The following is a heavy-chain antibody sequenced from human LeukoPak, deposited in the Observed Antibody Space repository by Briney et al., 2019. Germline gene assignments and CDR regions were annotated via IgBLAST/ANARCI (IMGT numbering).Heavy chain of an antibody. Sequence: GGSLRLSCAASGFTFSSYAMSWVRQAPGKGLEWVSAISGSGGSTYYADSVKGRFTISRDNSKNTLYLQKNSLRAEDTAVYYCAKKGFGELVIDYWGQGTLVTVSS. V-gene: IGHV3-23*01. CDR1: GFTFSSYA. D-gene: IGHD3-10*01. CDR3: AKKGFGELVIDY. CDR2: ISGSGGST. J-gene: IGHJ4*02.